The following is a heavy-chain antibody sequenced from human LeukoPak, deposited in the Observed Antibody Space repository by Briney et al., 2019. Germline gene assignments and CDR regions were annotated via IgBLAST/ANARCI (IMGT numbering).Heavy chain of an antibody. CDR1: GITLSSHS. Sequence: GGSLRLSCAASGITLSSHSMHWVRQAPGKGLEWVSFIDSGSSSIHYAASVQGRFTISRDNAKNSLCLQMDSLRAEDTAVYYCARGQASGSFIIDYWGQGTLVTVSS. V-gene: IGHV3-48*01. CDR3: ARGQASGSFIIDY. J-gene: IGHJ4*02. CDR2: IDSGSSSI. D-gene: IGHD3-10*01.